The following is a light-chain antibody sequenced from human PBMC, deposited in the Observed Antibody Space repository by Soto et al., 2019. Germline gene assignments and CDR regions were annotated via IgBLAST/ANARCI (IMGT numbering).Light chain of an antibody. V-gene: IGKV3-15*01. J-gene: IGKJ1*01. CDR1: QSVSSN. CDR2: GAS. Sequence: EIVMTQSPATLSVSPGERATLSCRASQSVSSNLAWYQQKPGQAPRFLIYGASTRATDIPARFSGSGSGTEFTLTISGLQSEDFAVYYCQQYNNWPLTFGQGTKVDIK. CDR3: QQYNNWPLT.